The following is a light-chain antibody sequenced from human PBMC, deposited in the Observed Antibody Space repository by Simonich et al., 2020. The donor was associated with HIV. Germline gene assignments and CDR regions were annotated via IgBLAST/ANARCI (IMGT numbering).Light chain of an antibody. CDR3: SSYTSSSTLL. V-gene: IGLV2-14*03. CDR2: HVS. Sequence: QSALTQPASVSGSPGQSITISCTGTSSDVDDSNYVFWYQQHPGKVPKLMIYHVSNRPSGVSNRFSGSKAGNTASLTISGLQAEDEADYYCSSYTSSSTLLFCGGTKVTVL. CDR1: SSDVDDSNY. J-gene: IGLJ2*01.